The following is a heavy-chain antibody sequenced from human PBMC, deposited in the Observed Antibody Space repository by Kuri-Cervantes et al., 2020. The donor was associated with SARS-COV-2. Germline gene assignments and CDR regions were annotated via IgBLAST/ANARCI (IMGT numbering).Heavy chain of an antibody. CDR2: IKQDDTEY. CDR3: VRGTEDYSGARSFFDS. D-gene: IGHD4-11*01. J-gene: IGHJ4*02. Sequence: GEFLKISCAASGFSFSSYWMNWVRQAPGKGLEWVANIKQDDTEYYYVDSVRGRFTISRDNAKNSMYLQMNSLRAEDTAIYYCVRGTEDYSGARSFFDSWGQGTPVTVSS. CDR1: GFSFSSYW. V-gene: IGHV3-7*03.